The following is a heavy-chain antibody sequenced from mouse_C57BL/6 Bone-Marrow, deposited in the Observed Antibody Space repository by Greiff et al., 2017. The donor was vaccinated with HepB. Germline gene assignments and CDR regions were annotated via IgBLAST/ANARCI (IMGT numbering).Heavy chain of an antibody. CDR2: IYPRSGNT. V-gene: IGHV1-81*01. D-gene: IGHD3-2*02. J-gene: IGHJ3*01. CDR3: AREKAQAPWKFAY. Sequence: QVQLKESGAELARPGASVKLSCKASGYTFTSYGISWVKQRTGQGLEWIGEIYPRSGNTYYNEKFKGKATLTADKSSSTAYMELRSLTSEDSAVYFCAREKAQAPWKFAYWGQGTLVTVSA. CDR1: GYTFTSYG.